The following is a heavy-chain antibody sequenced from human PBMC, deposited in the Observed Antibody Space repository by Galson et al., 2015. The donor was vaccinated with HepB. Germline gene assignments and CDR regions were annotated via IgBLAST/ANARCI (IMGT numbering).Heavy chain of an antibody. V-gene: IGHV3-23*01. J-gene: IGHJ3*01. Sequence: LRLSCAASGFIFSDFVMNWVRQAPGGGLEWVSSISASGGHTFYADSVKDRFSISRDNSRDTVFLQMTSLRAEDTAIYYCAGHYNVLNDYNPEAFDVWGQGTMVTVSS. CDR2: ISASGGHT. CDR3: AGHYNVLNDYNPEAFDV. CDR1: GFIFSDFV. D-gene: IGHD3-9*01.